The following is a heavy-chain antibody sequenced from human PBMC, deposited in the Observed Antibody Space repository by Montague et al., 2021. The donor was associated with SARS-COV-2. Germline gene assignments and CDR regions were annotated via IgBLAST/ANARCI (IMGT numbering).Heavy chain of an antibody. D-gene: IGHD1-1*01. V-gene: IGHV3-23*01. J-gene: IGHJ4*02. CDR3: ANRGVQYQRGVWYYFDY. CDR1: GFTFSVYG. CDR2: ISDSGGNT. Sequence: SLRLSCAASGFTFSVYGMSWVRQAPGKGLEWASGISDSGGNTYYADSVKGRFTISRDNSKNTLYLQMNSLRAEDTAVYYRANRGVQYQRGVWYYFDYWGQGTLVTVSS.